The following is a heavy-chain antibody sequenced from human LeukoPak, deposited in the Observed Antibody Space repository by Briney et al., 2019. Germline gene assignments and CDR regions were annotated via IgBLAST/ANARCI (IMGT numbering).Heavy chain of an antibody. J-gene: IGHJ4*02. V-gene: IGHV4-59*01. D-gene: IGHD2-21*01. CDR2: IYYSGST. CDR1: GGSISSYY. CDR3: ARAPAFAYCGGDCYLDY. Sequence: SETLSLTCTVSGGSISSYYWSWIRQPPGKGLEWTGYIYYSGSTNYNPSLKSRVTISVDTSKNQFSLKLSSVTAADTAVYYCARAPAFAYCGGDCYLDYWGQGTLVTVSS.